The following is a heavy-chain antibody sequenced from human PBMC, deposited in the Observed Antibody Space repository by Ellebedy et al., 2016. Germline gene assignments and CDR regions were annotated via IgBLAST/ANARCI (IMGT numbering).Heavy chain of an antibody. Sequence: SETLSLTCTVSGGSISSSSYYWGWIRQPPGKGLEWIGSIYYSGSTYYNPSLKSRVTISVDTSKNQFSLKLSSVTAADTAVYYCARRYDPRAFDIWGQGTMVTVSS. J-gene: IGHJ3*02. D-gene: IGHD3-22*01. CDR1: GGSISSSSYY. CDR3: ARRYDPRAFDI. V-gene: IGHV4-39*01. CDR2: IYYSGST.